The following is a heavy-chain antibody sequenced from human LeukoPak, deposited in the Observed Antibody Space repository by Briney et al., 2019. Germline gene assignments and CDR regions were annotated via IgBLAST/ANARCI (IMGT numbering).Heavy chain of an antibody. D-gene: IGHD2-2*02. J-gene: IGHJ4*02. CDR2: INPNSGGT. CDR1: GYTFTGYY. Sequence: ASVKVSCKAFGYTFTGYYMHWVRQAPGQGLEWMGWINPNSGGTNYAQKFQGRVTMTRDTSISTAYMELSRLRSDDTAVYYCARDYGRVVVPAAIGPYWGQGTLVTVSS. V-gene: IGHV1-2*02. CDR3: ARDYGRVVVPAAIGPY.